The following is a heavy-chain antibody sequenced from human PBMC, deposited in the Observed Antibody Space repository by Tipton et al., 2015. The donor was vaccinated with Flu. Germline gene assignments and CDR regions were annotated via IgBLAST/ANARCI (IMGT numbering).Heavy chain of an antibody. CDR3: ARGQIFGWFDP. D-gene: IGHD2/OR15-2a*01. J-gene: IGHJ5*02. CDR2: IYTSGST. CDR1: GGSISSGSYY. V-gene: IGHV4-61*02. Sequence: TLSLTCTVSGGSISSGSYYWSWIRQPAGKGLEWIGRIYTSGSTNYNPSLKSRVTISVDTSKNQFSLKLSSVTAADTAVYYCARGQIFGWFDPWGQGNLVTVSS.